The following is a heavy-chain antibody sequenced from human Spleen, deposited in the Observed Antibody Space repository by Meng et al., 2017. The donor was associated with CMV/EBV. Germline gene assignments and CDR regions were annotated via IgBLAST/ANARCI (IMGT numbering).Heavy chain of an antibody. D-gene: IGHD3-9*01. Sequence: ASVKVSCKASGYSFTHYYIHWVRQAPGQGLEWMGIINPSGDGTIYGQKFQGRVTVTRDTSTSTVYMDLSSLRSEDTAVYFCARGLILRYFDWLSGDFDYWGQGTLVTVS. CDR1: GYSFTHYY. CDR2: INPSGDGT. J-gene: IGHJ4*02. CDR3: ARGLILRYFDWLSGDFDY. V-gene: IGHV1-46*01.